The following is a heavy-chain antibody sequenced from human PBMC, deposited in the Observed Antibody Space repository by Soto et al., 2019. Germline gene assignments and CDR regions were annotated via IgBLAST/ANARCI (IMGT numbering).Heavy chain of an antibody. D-gene: IGHD4-4*01. V-gene: IGHV4-39*01. CDR3: ASHTGNFDY. CDR2: IYYSGST. Sequence: SETLSLTCTVSGGSISGSSYYWGWIRQPPGKGLEWIGSIYYSGSTYYNPPLKSRVTISVDPSKHPFSLKLSSVTAAATAVYYGASHTGNFDYWGQGTLVTVSS. J-gene: IGHJ4*02. CDR1: GGSISGSSYY.